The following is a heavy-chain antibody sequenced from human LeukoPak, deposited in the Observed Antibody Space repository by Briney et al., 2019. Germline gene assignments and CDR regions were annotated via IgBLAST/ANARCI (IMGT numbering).Heavy chain of an antibody. CDR2: INHSGST. Sequence: SETLSLTCAVYGGSFSGYYWSWIRQPPGKGLEWIGEINHSGSTNYNPSLKSRVTLSVDTSKNQFSLKLSSVTAADTAVYYCARVRRGSGWYSSKEGAFDPWGQGTLVTVSS. CDR1: GGSFSGYY. J-gene: IGHJ5*02. V-gene: IGHV4-34*01. D-gene: IGHD6-13*01. CDR3: ARVRRGSGWYSSKEGAFDP.